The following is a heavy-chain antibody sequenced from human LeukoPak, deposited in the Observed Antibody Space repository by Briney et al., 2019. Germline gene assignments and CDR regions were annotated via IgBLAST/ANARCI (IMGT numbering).Heavy chain of an antibody. CDR2: IYYSGST. V-gene: IGHV4-59*01. CDR1: GGSISSYY. Sequence: SETLSLTCTVCGGSISSYYWSWIRQPPGKGLEWIGYIYYSGSTNYNPSLKSRVTISVDTSKNQFSLKLSSVTAADTAVYYCARIAVAGTDFDCWGQGTLVTVSS. D-gene: IGHD6-19*01. CDR3: ARIAVAGTDFDC. J-gene: IGHJ4*02.